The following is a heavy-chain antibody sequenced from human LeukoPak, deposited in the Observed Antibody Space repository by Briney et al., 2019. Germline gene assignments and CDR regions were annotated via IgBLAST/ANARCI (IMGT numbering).Heavy chain of an antibody. CDR3: ATREQRLNAFDI. Sequence: SETLSLTCTVSGGSISSYYWSWIRQPPGKGLEWIGYIYYSGSTNYNPSLKSRVTISVDTSKNQFSLKLSSVTAADTAVYYCATREQRLNAFDIWGQGTMVTVSS. D-gene: IGHD6-19*01. J-gene: IGHJ3*02. CDR1: GGSISSYY. CDR2: IYYSGST. V-gene: IGHV4-59*01.